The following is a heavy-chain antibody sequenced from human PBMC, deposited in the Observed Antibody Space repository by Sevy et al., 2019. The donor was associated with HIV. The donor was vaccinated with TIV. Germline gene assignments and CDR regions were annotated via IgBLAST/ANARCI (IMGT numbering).Heavy chain of an antibody. V-gene: IGHV3-23*01. CDR3: AKDKDLTYYYDSSGYYYSSSAFDI. D-gene: IGHD3-22*01. Sequence: GGSLRLSCAASGFTFSSYAMSWVRQAPGKGLEWVSAISGSGGSTYYADSVKGRFTISRDNSKKTLYQKLNSLRAEDKAVYYCAKDKDLTYYYDSSGYYYSSSAFDIWGQGTMVTVSS. CDR2: ISGSGGST. CDR1: GFTFSSYA. J-gene: IGHJ3*02.